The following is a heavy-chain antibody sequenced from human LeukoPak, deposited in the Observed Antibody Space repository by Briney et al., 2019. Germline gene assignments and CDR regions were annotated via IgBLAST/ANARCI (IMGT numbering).Heavy chain of an antibody. Sequence: GGSLRLSCAASGFTFRSYSMNWVRQTPGKGLEWVSSTSSSGSDIYYADSVKGRFTISRDNARNSLYLQMNSLRAEDTAVYYCARDLYGDYAFDYWGQGTLVTVSS. J-gene: IGHJ4*02. CDR3: ARDLYGDYAFDY. D-gene: IGHD4-17*01. CDR1: GFTFRSYS. V-gene: IGHV3-21*01. CDR2: TSSSGSDI.